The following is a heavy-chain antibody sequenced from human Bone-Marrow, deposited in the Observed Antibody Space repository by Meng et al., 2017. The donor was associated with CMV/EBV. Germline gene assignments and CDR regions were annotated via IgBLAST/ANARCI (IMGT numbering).Heavy chain of an antibody. V-gene: IGHV3-11*01. Sequence: GESLKISCAASGFTFSGYDMSWIRQTPGKGLEWISYIGGRSSTIFYADSVKGRFTISRDNSKNSLYLQMNRLRAEDTAVYYRARDTISMLIGAYFDLWGRGTLVTVSS. CDR1: GFTFSGYD. CDR3: ARDTISMLIGAYFDL. CDR2: IGGRSSTI. J-gene: IGHJ2*01. D-gene: IGHD1-26*01.